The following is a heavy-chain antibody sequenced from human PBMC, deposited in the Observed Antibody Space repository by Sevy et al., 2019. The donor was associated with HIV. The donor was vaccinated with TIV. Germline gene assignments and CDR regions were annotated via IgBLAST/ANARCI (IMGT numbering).Heavy chain of an antibody. V-gene: IGHV1-2*02. D-gene: IGHD4-17*01. CDR3: ARLTTMPTSDDYGMDV. CDR2: INPNNGGT. CDR1: RYTFTDYY. Sequence: ASVKVSCKAARYTFTDYYVHLVRQGPGQGLEWMGWINPNNGGTKYAQRFQGRVTMTRDTSINTAYMELGSLTSDDTAVYYCARLTTMPTSDDYGMDVWGQGTTVTVSS. J-gene: IGHJ6*02.